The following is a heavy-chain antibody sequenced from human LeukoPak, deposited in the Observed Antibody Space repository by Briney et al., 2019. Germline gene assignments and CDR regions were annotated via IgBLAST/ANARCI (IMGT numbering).Heavy chain of an antibody. V-gene: IGHV3-48*03. D-gene: IGHD5-24*01. Sequence: GGSLRLSCAASGFTFSDYEMNWVRQAPGKGLEWVSYISFSGDTLNYADSVKGRFTISRDNAKNSLYLQMNSLRAEDTALYYCATDGYNSGYWGQGTLVTVSS. CDR1: GFTFSDYE. CDR3: ATDGYNSGY. CDR2: ISFSGDTL. J-gene: IGHJ4*02.